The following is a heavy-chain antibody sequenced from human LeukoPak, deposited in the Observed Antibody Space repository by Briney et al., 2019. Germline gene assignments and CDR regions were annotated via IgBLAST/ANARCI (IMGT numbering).Heavy chain of an antibody. CDR2: ISSSGSTI. J-gene: IGHJ4*02. CDR3: ASNGGAVAKTTEFDY. V-gene: IGHV3-48*03. Sequence: PGGSLRLSCAASGFTFSSYEMNWVRQAPGKGLEWVSYISSSGSTIYYADSVKGRFTISRDNAKNSVYLQMNSLRAEDTAVYYCASNGGAVAKTTEFDYWGQGTLVTVSS. CDR1: GFTFSSYE. D-gene: IGHD6-19*01.